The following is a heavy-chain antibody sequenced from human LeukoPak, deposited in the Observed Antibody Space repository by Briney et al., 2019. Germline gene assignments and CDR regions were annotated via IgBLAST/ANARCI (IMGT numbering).Heavy chain of an antibody. CDR1: GFTFGDYA. CDR3: TRDRGAYNLYDY. CDR2: IRSKAYGETA. V-gene: IGHV3-49*03. D-gene: IGHD1-1*01. J-gene: IGHJ4*02. Sequence: GGSLRLSCTASGFTFGDYAMSWIRQAPGKGLEWVGFIRSKAYGETADYAASVKGRFTISRDDSKAIAYLQMNSLKTEDTAVYHCTRDRGAYNLYDYWGQGTLVTVSS.